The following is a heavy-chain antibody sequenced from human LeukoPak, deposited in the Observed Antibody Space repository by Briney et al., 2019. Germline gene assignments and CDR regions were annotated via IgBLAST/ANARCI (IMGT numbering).Heavy chain of an antibody. V-gene: IGHV3-7*01. CDR1: GFSFSNYW. CDR2: IKQDGSEK. CDR3: ARALGKLQPYYYYYGLDV. J-gene: IGHJ6*02. D-gene: IGHD5-24*01. Sequence: GWSLRLSCAASGFSFSNYWMSWVRQAPGKGLEWVASIKQDGSEKYYVDSVKGRFTVSRDNGKNSLYLQMNYLRVEDTAVYYCARALGKLQPYYYYYGLDVWGQGTTVTVSS.